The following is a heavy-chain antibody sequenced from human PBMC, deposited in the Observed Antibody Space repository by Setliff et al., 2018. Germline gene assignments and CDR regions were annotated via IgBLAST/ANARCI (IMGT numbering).Heavy chain of an antibody. CDR1: GYTFTTYA. CDR2: INTNTGNP. CDR3: ARGYCSGGSCADFDY. J-gene: IGHJ4*02. D-gene: IGHD2-15*01. Sequence: GASVKVSCKASGYTFTTYAISWMRQAPGQGLEWMGWINTNTGNPSYAQGFTGRFVFSLDTSVSTAYLQISSLKAEDTAVYYCARGYCSGGSCADFDYWGQGTLVTVSS. V-gene: IGHV7-4-1*02.